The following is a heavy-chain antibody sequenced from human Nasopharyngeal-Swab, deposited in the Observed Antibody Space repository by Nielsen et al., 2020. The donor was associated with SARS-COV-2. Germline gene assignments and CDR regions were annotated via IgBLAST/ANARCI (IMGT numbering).Heavy chain of an antibody. D-gene: IGHD2-8*01. J-gene: IGHJ4*02. Sequence: GESLKISCAASGFIFRTSDMHWVRQAPGKGLEWVAVKSHDESHKYYAGSVHGRFTISRDNSKNTLYLQMYNLRTEDTAVYYCAKDLIVGPPDYFDYWGRGTLVTVSS. CDR3: AKDLIVGPPDYFDY. V-gene: IGHV3-30*18. CDR1: GFIFRTSD. CDR2: KSHDESHK.